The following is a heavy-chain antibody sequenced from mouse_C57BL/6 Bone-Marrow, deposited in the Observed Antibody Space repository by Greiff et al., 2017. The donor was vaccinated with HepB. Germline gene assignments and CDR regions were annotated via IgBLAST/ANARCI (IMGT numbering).Heavy chain of an antibody. J-gene: IGHJ2*01. CDR3: ARDFGYYPTLCY. D-gene: IGHD2-3*01. CDR1: GYTFTSYW. CDR2: IDPSDSYT. V-gene: IGHV1-59*01. Sequence: QVQLQQPGAELVRPGTSVKLSCKASGYTFTSYWMHWVKQRPGQGLEWIGVIDPSDSYTNYNQKFKGKATLTVDTSSSTAYMQLSSLTSEDSAVYYCARDFGYYPTLCYWGQGTTLTVSS.